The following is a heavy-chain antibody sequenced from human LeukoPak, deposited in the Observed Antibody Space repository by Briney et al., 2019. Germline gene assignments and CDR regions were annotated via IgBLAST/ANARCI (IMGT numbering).Heavy chain of an antibody. J-gene: IGHJ4*02. Sequence: GGSLRLSCAASGFTFSSYGMHWVRQAPGKGLEWVAVIWYDGSNKYYADSAKGRFAISRDNSKNTLYLQMNSLRAEDTAVYYCARYHYDSSGLDYWGQGTLVTVSS. CDR1: GFTFSSYG. D-gene: IGHD3-22*01. V-gene: IGHV3-33*01. CDR2: IWYDGSNK. CDR3: ARYHYDSSGLDY.